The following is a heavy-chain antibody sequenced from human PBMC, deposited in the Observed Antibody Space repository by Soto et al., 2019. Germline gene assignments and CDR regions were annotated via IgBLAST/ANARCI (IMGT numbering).Heavy chain of an antibody. CDR2: ITHGGST. CDR1: GGSINSDY. CDR3: ARIPRARPSFGGFDY. Sequence: QVQLQESSPGLVKPSETLSLTCIVSGGSINSDYWSWFRQPPGKRLEWIGYITHGGSTKYNPSLETRIAPSMDTSRHLFSLHLSFVTAADTAVYYCARIPRARPSFGGFDYWGQGSVVTVSS. J-gene: IGHJ4*02. D-gene: IGHD2-15*01. V-gene: IGHV4-59*01.